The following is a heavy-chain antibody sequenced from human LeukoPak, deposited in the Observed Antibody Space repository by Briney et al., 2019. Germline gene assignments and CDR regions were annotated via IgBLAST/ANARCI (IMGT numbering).Heavy chain of an antibody. CDR3: AKDGSYGGRGTTVTTGYFHY. Sequence: PGGSLRLSCAASGFTFSSYAMSWVRQAPGKGLEGVSAISGSGGSTYYADSVKGRFTISRDNSKNTLYLQMNSLRAEDTAVYYCAKDGSYGGRGTTVTTGYFHYWGQGTLVTVSS. J-gene: IGHJ4*02. CDR2: ISGSGGST. CDR1: GFTFSSYA. V-gene: IGHV3-23*01. D-gene: IGHD4-17*01.